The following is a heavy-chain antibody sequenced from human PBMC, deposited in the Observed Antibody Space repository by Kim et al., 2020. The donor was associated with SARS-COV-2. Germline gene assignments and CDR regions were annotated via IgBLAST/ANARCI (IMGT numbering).Heavy chain of an antibody. V-gene: IGHV4-61*01. J-gene: IGHJ4*02. CDR1: GGSVSSGSYY. D-gene: IGHD2-15*01. CDR2: IYYSGST. Sequence: SETLSLTCTVSGGSVSSGSYYWSWIRQPPGKGLEWIGYIYYSGSTNYNPSLKSRVTISVDTSKNQFSLKLSSVTAADTAVYYCARGWGDIVVVVAATPPSFDYWGQGTLVTVSS. CDR3: ARGWGDIVVVVAATPPSFDY.